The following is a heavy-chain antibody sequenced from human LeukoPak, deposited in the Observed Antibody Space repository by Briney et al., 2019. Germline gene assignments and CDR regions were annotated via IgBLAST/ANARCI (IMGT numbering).Heavy chain of an antibody. Sequence: ASVKVSCKASGYTFTTYDINWVRQATGQGLEWMAWMNPNSGNTGYAQKLQGRVTMTTDTSTSTAYMELRSLRSDDTAVYYCARDRDSSGWYGIDNYYYYGMDVWGQGTTVTVSS. V-gene: IGHV1-8*01. CDR3: ARDRDSSGWYGIDNYYYYGMDV. CDR1: GYTFTTYD. J-gene: IGHJ6*02. D-gene: IGHD6-19*01. CDR2: MNPNSGNT.